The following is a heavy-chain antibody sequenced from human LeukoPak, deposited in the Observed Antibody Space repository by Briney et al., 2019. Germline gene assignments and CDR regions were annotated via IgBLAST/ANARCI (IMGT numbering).Heavy chain of an antibody. D-gene: IGHD5-24*01. CDR3: VLSRWEEYYFDY. CDR2: INPSGGST. CDR1: GYTFTSYY. J-gene: IGHJ4*02. Sequence: GASVKVSCKASGYTFTSYYMHWVRQAPGQGLEWMGIINPSGGSTSYAQKFQGRVTMTRDTSTSTVYMELSSLRSEDTAVYYCVLSRWEEYYFDYWGQGTLVTVSS. V-gene: IGHV1-46*01.